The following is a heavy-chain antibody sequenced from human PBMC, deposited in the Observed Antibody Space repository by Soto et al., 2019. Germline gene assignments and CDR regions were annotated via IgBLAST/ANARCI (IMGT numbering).Heavy chain of an antibody. CDR2: IWYDGSNK. Sequence: GGSLRLSCAASGFTFSSYGMHWVRQAPGKGLEWVAVIWYDGSNKYYADSVKGRFTISRDNSKNTLYLQMNSLRAEDTAVYYCARMRPRLKTYDYWGQGTLVTVSS. CDR1: GFTFSSYG. CDR3: ARMRPRLKTYDY. J-gene: IGHJ4*02. V-gene: IGHV3-33*01. D-gene: IGHD2-8*01.